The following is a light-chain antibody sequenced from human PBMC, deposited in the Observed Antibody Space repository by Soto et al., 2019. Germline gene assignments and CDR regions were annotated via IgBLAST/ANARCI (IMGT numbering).Light chain of an antibody. V-gene: IGKV1-5*03. CDR2: KTS. CDR1: QSIGSW. J-gene: IGKJ3*01. CDR3: QQNNFY. Sequence: DIQMTQFCCTFSASVGHRVTISCRASQSIGSWLAWYNQKPAKAPKLLIYKTSTLESGVPSRFAASGSEKEFTLTLDSLQPDDFATYYCQQNNFYFGRGTKVDIK.